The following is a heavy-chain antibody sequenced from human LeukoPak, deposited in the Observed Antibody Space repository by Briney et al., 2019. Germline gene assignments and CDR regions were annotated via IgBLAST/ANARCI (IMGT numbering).Heavy chain of an antibody. CDR2: ISGSGGST. J-gene: IGHJ4*02. Sequence: GGSLRLSCAASAFSLNAYNMNWVRQAPGKGLEWVSAISGSGGSTYYADSVKGRFTISRDNSKNTLYLQMNSLRVEDTAVYYCARPAVAGLRAGGYDYWGQGTLVTVSS. D-gene: IGHD6-19*01. V-gene: IGHV3-23*01. CDR3: ARPAVAGLRAGGYDY. CDR1: AFSLNAYN.